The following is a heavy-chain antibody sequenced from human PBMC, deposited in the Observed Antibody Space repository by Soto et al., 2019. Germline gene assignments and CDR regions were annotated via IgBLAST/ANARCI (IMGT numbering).Heavy chain of an antibody. Sequence: XSVKASCKGSVYTFTSYGISWVRQAPGQGLEWMGWISGYNGDTNYAQKLQGRVTMTTDTSTNTGYMELRSLRSDDTAVYYCARAPQTVAGAGIWYWGQGTLVTVS. CDR1: VYTFTSYG. CDR3: ARAPQTVAGAGIWY. J-gene: IGHJ4*02. CDR2: ISGYNGDT. D-gene: IGHD6-13*01. V-gene: IGHV1-18*04.